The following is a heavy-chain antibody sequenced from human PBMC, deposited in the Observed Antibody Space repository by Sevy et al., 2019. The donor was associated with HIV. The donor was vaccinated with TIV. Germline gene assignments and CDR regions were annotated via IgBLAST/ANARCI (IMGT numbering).Heavy chain of an antibody. V-gene: IGHV4-4*07. Sequence: SETLSLTCTVSGGSISSYYWSWIRQPAGKGLEWIGRIYTSGSTNYNPSLKSRVTMSVDTSKNQFSLKLSSVTAADTAEYYCARGPTTVTKYYFDYWGQGTLVTVSS. CDR3: ARGPTTVTKYYFDY. CDR2: IYTSGST. D-gene: IGHD4-17*01. J-gene: IGHJ4*02. CDR1: GGSISSYY.